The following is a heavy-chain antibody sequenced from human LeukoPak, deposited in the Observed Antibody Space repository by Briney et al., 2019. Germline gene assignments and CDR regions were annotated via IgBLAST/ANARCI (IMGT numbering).Heavy chain of an antibody. D-gene: IGHD6-6*01. CDR3: ARDLLEFSSTSYYFDY. J-gene: IGHJ4*02. Sequence: GGSLRLSCAASGFTFDDYGMSWVRQAPGKGLEWVAIISYDGSNKYYADSVKGRFTISRDNSKNTLYLQMNSLRAEDTAVYYCARDLLEFSSTSYYFDYWGQGTLVTVSS. V-gene: IGHV3-30*03. CDR1: GFTFDDYG. CDR2: ISYDGSNK.